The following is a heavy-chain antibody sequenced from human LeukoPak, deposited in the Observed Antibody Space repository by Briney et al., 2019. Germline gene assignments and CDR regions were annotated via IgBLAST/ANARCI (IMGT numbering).Heavy chain of an antibody. CDR2: IYYSGST. J-gene: IGHJ4*02. CDR3: ARGTSKRMATLGPYYFDY. V-gene: IGHV4-59*01. D-gene: IGHD5-24*01. Sequence: KPSETLSLTCTVSGGSISSYYWSWIRQPPGKGLEWIGYIYYSGSTNYNPSLKSRVTISVDTSKNQFSLKLSSVTAADTAVYYCARGTSKRMATLGPYYFDYWGQGTLVTVSS. CDR1: GGSISSYY.